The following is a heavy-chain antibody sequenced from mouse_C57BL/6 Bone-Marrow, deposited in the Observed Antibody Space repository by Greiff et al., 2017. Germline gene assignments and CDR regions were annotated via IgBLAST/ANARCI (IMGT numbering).Heavy chain of an antibody. Sequence: VQLQQSGAELARPGASVKLSCKASGYTFTSYGISWVKQRTGQGLEWIGEIYPRSGNTYYNEKFKGKATLTADKSSSTAYMELRSLASEDSAVYFCARRGSSYAMDYWGQGTSVTVSS. CDR3: ARRGSSYAMDY. J-gene: IGHJ4*01. V-gene: IGHV1-81*01. D-gene: IGHD1-1*01. CDR2: IYPRSGNT. CDR1: GYTFTSYG.